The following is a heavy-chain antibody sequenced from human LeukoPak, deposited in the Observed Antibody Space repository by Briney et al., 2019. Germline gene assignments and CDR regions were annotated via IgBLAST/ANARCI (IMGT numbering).Heavy chain of an antibody. J-gene: IGHJ1*01. CDR3: ASQIAAAGGEYFQH. CDR2: IYYSGST. V-gene: IGHV4-59*08. D-gene: IGHD6-13*01. CDR1: GGPISSYY. Sequence: SETLSLTCTVSGGPISSYYWSWIRQPPGKGLEWIGYIYYSGSTNYNPSLKSRVTISVDTSKNQFSLKLSSVTAADTAVYYCASQIAAAGGEYFQHWGQGTLVTVSS.